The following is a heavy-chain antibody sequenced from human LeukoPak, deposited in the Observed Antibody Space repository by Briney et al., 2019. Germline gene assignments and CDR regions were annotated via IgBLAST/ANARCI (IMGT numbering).Heavy chain of an antibody. CDR1: GYTFTSYA. V-gene: IGHV1-2*02. CDR3: ARGSKEGWLVF. CDR2: INPNSGGT. D-gene: IGHD6-19*01. J-gene: IGHJ4*02. Sequence: ASVKVSCKASGYTFTSYAMNWVRQAPGQGLEWMGWINPNSGGTNYAQKFQGRVTMTRDTSISTAYMELSRLRSDDTAVYYCARGSKEGWLVFWGQGTLVTVSS.